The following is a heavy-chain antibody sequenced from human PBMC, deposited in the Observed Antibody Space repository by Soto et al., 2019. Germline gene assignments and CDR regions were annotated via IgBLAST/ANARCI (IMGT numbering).Heavy chain of an antibody. CDR3: VPYIPAAGTRYFQQ. Sequence: GASVKVSCKASGGTFSSYAISWVRQAPGQGLEWMGGIIPIFGTANYAQKFQGRVTITADESTSTAYMELSSLRSEDTAVYYCVPYIPAAGTRYFQQWGQGTLVTVSS. D-gene: IGHD6-13*01. V-gene: IGHV1-69*13. CDR1: GGTFSSYA. CDR2: IIPIFGTA. J-gene: IGHJ1*01.